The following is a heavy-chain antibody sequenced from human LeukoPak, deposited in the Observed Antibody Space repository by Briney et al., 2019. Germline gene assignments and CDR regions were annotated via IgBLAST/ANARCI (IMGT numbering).Heavy chain of an antibody. J-gene: IGHJ5*02. Sequence: SETLSLTCTVSGGSISSYYWSWIRQPAGRGLEWIGRIYTSGSTNYNPSLKSRVTMSVDTSKNQFSLKLSSVTAADTAVYYCAGDGDYGDYGWFDPWGQGTLVTVSS. V-gene: IGHV4-4*07. CDR3: AGDGDYGDYGWFDP. D-gene: IGHD4-17*01. CDR1: GGSISSYY. CDR2: IYTSGST.